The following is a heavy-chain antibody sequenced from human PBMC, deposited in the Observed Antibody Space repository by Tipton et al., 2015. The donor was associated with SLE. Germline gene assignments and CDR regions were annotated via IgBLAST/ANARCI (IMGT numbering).Heavy chain of an antibody. V-gene: IGHV4-39*07. Sequence: TLSLTCTVSGGSISSNSLYWGWIRQPPGKGLEWIGSVYYSGSTYYNPSLKSRVTISVDTSKNQFSLKLSSVTAADTAVYYCASSPGVTLFRVVTYFDLWGQGILVTVSS. D-gene: IGHD3-3*01. J-gene: IGHJ4*02. CDR1: GGSISSNSLY. CDR3: ASSPGVTLFRVVTYFDL. CDR2: VYYSGST.